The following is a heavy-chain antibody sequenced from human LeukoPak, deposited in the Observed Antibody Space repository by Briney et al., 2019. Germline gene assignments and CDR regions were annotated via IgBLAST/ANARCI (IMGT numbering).Heavy chain of an antibody. CDR1: GGSISSYY. J-gene: IGHJ6*03. Sequence: SETLSLTCTVSGGSISSYYWSWIRQPAGKGLEWIGRIYTSGSTNYNPSLKSRVTMSVDTSKNQFSLKLSSVTAADTAVYYCARDQGYYDPTDYYYYMDVWGKGTTVTVSS. CDR2: IYTSGST. D-gene: IGHD3-22*01. CDR3: ARDQGYYDPTDYYYYMDV. V-gene: IGHV4-4*07.